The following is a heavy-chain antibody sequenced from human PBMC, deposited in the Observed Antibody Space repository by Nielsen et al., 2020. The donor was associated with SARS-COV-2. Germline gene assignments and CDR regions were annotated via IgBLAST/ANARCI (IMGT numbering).Heavy chain of an antibody. CDR1: GGSISSGGYY. Sequence: SETLSLTCTVSGGSISSGGYYWSWIRQHPGKGLEWIGYIYYSGSTYYNPSLKSRVTISVDTSKNQFSLKLSSVTAADTAVYYCARAGSIRNAFDIWGQGTMVTVSS. D-gene: IGHD1-14*01. J-gene: IGHJ3*02. CDR3: ARAGSIRNAFDI. V-gene: IGHV4-31*03. CDR2: IYYSGST.